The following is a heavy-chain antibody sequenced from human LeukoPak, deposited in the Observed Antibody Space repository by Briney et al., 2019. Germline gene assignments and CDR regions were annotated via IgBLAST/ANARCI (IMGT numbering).Heavy chain of an antibody. Sequence: AGGSLRLSCAASGFTFDDYAMHWVRQAPGKGLEWVSLISWDGGSTYYADSVKGRFTISRDNSKNSLYLQMNSLRAEDTALYYCAKGSSSWYYFDYWGQGTLVTVSS. CDR3: AKGSSSWYYFDY. CDR1: GFTFDDYA. V-gene: IGHV3-43D*04. CDR2: ISWDGGST. D-gene: IGHD6-13*01. J-gene: IGHJ4*02.